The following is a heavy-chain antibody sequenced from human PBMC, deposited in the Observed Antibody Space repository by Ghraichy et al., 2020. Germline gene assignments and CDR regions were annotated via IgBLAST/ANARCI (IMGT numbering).Heavy chain of an antibody. CDR2: INHSGNT. V-gene: IGHV4-34*01. J-gene: IGHJ2*01. CDR3: ARQRRGYSYGSYWYFDL. CDR1: GESFSGYY. D-gene: IGHD5-18*01. Sequence: SETLSLTCAVYGESFSGYYWSWIRQPPGKGLEWIGEINHSGNTNYNPSLKSRVTISVDTSKNQFSLKLSSVTAADTAVYYCARQRRGYSYGSYWYFDLWGRGTLVTVSS.